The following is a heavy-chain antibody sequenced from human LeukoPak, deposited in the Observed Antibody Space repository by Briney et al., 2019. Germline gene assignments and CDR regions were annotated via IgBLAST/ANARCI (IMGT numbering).Heavy chain of an antibody. CDR3: AKGSSPPTYCSGGSCPS. V-gene: IGHV3-15*01. CDR1: GFTFSNAW. J-gene: IGHJ4*02. D-gene: IGHD2-15*01. Sequence: GGSLRLSCAASGFTFSNAWMTWVRQAPGKGPEWVGHIKSRIDGGTTDYAAPVKGRFTISRDNSKNTLYLQMNSLRAEDTAVYYCAKGSSPPTYCSGGSCPSGGQGTLVTVSS. CDR2: IKSRIDGGTT.